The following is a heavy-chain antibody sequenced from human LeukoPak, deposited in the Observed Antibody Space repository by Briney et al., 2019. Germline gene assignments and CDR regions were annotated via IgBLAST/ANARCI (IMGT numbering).Heavy chain of an antibody. CDR1: GGSFSGYY. CDR3: ASVSGSYYRHPRDY. V-gene: IGHV4-34*01. Sequence: SETLSLTCAVYGGSFSGYYWSWIRQPPGKGLEWIGEINHSGSTNYNPSLKSRVTISVDTSKNQFSLKLSSVTAADTAVYYCASVSGSYYRHPRDYWGQGTLVTVSS. D-gene: IGHD3-10*01. J-gene: IGHJ4*02. CDR2: INHSGST.